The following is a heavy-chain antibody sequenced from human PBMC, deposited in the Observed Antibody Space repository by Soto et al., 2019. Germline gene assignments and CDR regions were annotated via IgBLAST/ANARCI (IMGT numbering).Heavy chain of an antibody. CDR1: GFTFSSYA. CDR3: AKVFVFTIREGFDY. CDR2: ITGSGDST. D-gene: IGHD3-3*01. J-gene: IGHJ4*02. V-gene: IGHV3-23*01. Sequence: GGSLRLSCAASGFTFSSYAMSWVRQAPGKGLEWVSAITGSGDSTYYADSVKGRFTVSRDNSKNTLYLQINSLRAEDTAVYYCAKVFVFTIREGFDYWGLGTLVTVPQ.